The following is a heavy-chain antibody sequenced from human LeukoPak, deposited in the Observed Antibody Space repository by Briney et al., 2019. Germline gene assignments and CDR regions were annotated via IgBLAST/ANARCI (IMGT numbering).Heavy chain of an antibody. CDR2: IYYSGST. CDR1: GGSISSYY. CDR3: ARVPRQGQLPEIHFDY. Sequence: KPSETLSLTCTVSGGSISSYYWSWIRQPPGKGLEWIGYIYYSGSTNYNPSLKSRVTISVDTSKNQFSLKLSSVTAADTAVYYCARVPRQGQLPEIHFDYWGQGTLGTASS. V-gene: IGHV4-59*01. J-gene: IGHJ4*02. D-gene: IGHD2-2*01.